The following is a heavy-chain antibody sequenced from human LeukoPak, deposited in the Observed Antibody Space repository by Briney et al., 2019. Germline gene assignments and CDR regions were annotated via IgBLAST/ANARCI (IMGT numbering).Heavy chain of an antibody. CDR1: GFTFSSYA. CDR3: AKGKGTLVAGYYFDY. J-gene: IGHJ4*02. D-gene: IGHD6-6*01. V-gene: IGHV3-23*01. Sequence: GRSLRLSCAASGFTFSSYAMSWVRQAPGKGLEWVSTISGGGGSTYFADSVKGRFTISRDNSKNTLYLQMNSLRAEDTAVYYCAKGKGTLVAGYYFDYWGQGTLVTVSS. CDR2: ISGGGGST.